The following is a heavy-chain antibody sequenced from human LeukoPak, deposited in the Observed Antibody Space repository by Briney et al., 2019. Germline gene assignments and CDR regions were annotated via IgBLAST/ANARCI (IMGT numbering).Heavy chain of an antibody. Sequence: SETLSLTCSVSDDSMSSSAYYWGWIRQPPGKGLEWIGSVDYSGGTYQNPSLNSRITIDTSKKQFSLKLSSVTAADTAVYYCARVNTQGVPSPWGQGILVTVSS. CDR3: ARVNTQGVPSP. CDR2: VDYSGGT. J-gene: IGHJ5*02. V-gene: IGHV4-39*07. D-gene: IGHD2-15*01. CDR1: DDSMSSSAYY.